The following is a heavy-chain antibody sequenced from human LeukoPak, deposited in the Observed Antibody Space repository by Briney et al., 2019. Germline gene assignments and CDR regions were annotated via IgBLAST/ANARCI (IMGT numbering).Heavy chain of an antibody. D-gene: IGHD6-13*01. Sequence: ASVKLSCKASGYTFTSYDMHWVRQAPGQGLEWMGIINPSGGSTSYAQKFQGRVTMTRGTSTSTVYMELSSLRFEDTAVYYCARALGYSSSWYSFWFDPWGQGTLVTVSS. CDR3: ARALGYSSSWYSFWFDP. CDR2: INPSGGST. J-gene: IGHJ5*02. CDR1: GYTFTSYD. V-gene: IGHV1-46*01.